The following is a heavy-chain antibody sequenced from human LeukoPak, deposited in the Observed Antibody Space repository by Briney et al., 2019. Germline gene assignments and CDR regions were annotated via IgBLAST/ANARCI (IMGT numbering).Heavy chain of an antibody. CDR2: ISSSSSTI. CDR3: ARGGMNGAYYYDSSGYPDY. D-gene: IGHD3-22*01. J-gene: IGHJ4*02. Sequence: GSLRLSCAASGFTFSSYSMNWVRRAPGKGLEWVSYISSSSSTIYYADSVKGRFTISRDNAKNSLYLQMNSLRAEDTAVYYCARGGMNGAYYYDSSGYPDYWGQGTLVTVSS. CDR1: GFTFSSYS. V-gene: IGHV3-48*01.